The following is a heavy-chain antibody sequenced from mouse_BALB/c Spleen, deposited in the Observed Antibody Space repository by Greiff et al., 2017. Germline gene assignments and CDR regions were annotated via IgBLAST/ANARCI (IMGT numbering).Heavy chain of an antibody. CDR2: ISSGGSYT. CDR1: GFTFSSYA. Sequence: DVKLVESGGGLVKPGGSLKLSCAASGFTFSSYAMSWVRQSPEKRLEWVAEISSGGSYTYYPDTVTGRFTISRDNAKNTLYLEMSSLRSEDTAMYYCARDGDYGSSDWYFDVWGAGTTVTVSS. J-gene: IGHJ1*01. CDR3: ARDGDYGSSDWYFDV. D-gene: IGHD1-1*01. V-gene: IGHV5-9-4*01.